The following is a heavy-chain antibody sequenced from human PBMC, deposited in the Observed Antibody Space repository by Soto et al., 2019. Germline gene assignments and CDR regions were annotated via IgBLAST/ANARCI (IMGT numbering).Heavy chain of an antibody. D-gene: IGHD3-10*01. Sequence: QVQLAESGGGVVQPGRSLRLSCAASGFPFTTYDMHWVREGPGKGLEWVAVISHDGTNTYSAKSVKGRFTISRDNPKNTLYLQMNSLTPEDTALYYCVGGKYYFDYWGQGSLVTVSS. CDR2: ISHDGTNT. CDR1: GFPFTTYD. CDR3: VGGKYYFDY. J-gene: IGHJ4*02. V-gene: IGHV3-30*03.